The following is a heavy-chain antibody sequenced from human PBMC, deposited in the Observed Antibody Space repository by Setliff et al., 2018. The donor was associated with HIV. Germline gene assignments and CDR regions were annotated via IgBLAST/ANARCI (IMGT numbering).Heavy chain of an antibody. D-gene: IGHD6-19*01. J-gene: IGHJ6*03. V-gene: IGHV1-18*01. Sequence: ASVKVSCKASDYTFTNYGISWVRQAPGQGLEWMGWISAYNGNTNYAQKFQGRLTFTADASTTTAYMELSSLRSEDTAVYYCARDSSGVLSLRYMDVWGKGTTVTVSS. CDR2: ISAYNGNT. CDR3: ARDSSGVLSLRYMDV. CDR1: DYTFTNYG.